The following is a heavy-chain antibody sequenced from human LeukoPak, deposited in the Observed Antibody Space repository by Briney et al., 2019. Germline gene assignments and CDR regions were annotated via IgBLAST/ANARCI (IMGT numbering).Heavy chain of an antibody. Sequence: GGSLRLSCAASGFSFISYGMLWVRQAPGKGLEWVGVISDDGRSKDYADSVKGRFTISRDNSKDTLYLQMNSLRDEDTAVYYCAKRPSDYGDYVSYFDYWGQGTLVTVSS. CDR1: GFSFISYG. CDR2: ISDDGRSK. D-gene: IGHD4-17*01. V-gene: IGHV3-30*18. CDR3: AKRPSDYGDYVSYFDY. J-gene: IGHJ4*02.